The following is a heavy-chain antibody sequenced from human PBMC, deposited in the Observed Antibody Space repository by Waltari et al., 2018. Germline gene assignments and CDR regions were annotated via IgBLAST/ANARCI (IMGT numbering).Heavy chain of an antibody. CDR1: GFTFSSYS. CDR3: ARATAAEDAFDI. Sequence: EVQLVESGGGLVKPGGSLRLSCAASGFTFSSYSMNWVRRAPGKGLEWVSSISSSSSYIYYADSVKGRFTISRDNAKNSLYLQMNSLRAEDTAVYYCARATAAEDAFDIWGQGTMVTVSS. D-gene: IGHD2-15*01. CDR2: ISSSSSYI. V-gene: IGHV3-21*01. J-gene: IGHJ3*02.